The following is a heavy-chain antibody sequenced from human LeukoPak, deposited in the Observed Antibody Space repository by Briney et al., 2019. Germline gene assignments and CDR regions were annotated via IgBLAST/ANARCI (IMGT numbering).Heavy chain of an antibody. D-gene: IGHD3-10*01. CDR2: IYSGGST. CDR1: GFAVSSNY. CDR3: AKDLSYYYGSEIGY. J-gene: IGHJ4*02. V-gene: IGHV3-53*05. Sequence: GGSLRLSCAASGFAVSSNYMSWVRQAPGKGLEWVSVIYSGGSTYYADSVKGRFTISRDNSKSTLYIQMNSLRAEDTALYYCAKDLSYYYGSEIGYWGQGTLVTVSS.